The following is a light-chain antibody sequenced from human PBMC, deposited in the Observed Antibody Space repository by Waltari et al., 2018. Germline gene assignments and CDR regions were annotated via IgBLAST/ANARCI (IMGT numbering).Light chain of an antibody. J-gene: IGLJ3*02. CDR3: LIYMGSGIWV. V-gene: IGLV8-61*01. CDR1: SDSVSTTYY. Sequence: QPVVTQEPSLSVSPGGTVTLTCALRSDSVSTTYYASWYQQTPGQAPRTLVDKASARSSGVPDRFSGSILGNKAALTITGAQAEDDSDYYCLIYMGSGIWVVGVGTKLTVL. CDR2: KAS.